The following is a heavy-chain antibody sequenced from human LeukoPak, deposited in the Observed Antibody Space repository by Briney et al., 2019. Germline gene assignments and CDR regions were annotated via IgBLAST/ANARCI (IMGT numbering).Heavy chain of an antibody. Sequence: GSLRLSCAASGFTFSSYAMYWVRQAPGKGLEWVSAITCSGGSTYYADSVKGRFTISRDNSKNTLYLQMNSLRAEDTAVYYCARDRLLGMNNWFDPWGQGTPVTVSS. J-gene: IGHJ5*02. CDR1: GFTFSSYA. D-gene: IGHD2/OR15-2a*01. CDR3: ARDRLLGMNNWFDP. V-gene: IGHV3-23*01. CDR2: ITCSGGST.